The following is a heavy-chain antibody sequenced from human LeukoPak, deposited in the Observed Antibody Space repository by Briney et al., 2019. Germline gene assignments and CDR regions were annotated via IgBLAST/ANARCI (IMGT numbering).Heavy chain of an antibody. CDR3: ARVARPGRLSTYSSSWYGSFDY. V-gene: IGHV1-69*04. CDR1: GGTFSSYA. Sequence: SVKVSCKASGGTFSSYAISWVRQAPGQGLEWMGRIIPILGIANYAQKFQGRVTITADKSTSTAYMELSSLRSEDTAVYYCARVARPGRLSTYSSSWYGSFDYWGQGTLVTVSS. D-gene: IGHD6-13*01. J-gene: IGHJ4*02. CDR2: IIPILGIA.